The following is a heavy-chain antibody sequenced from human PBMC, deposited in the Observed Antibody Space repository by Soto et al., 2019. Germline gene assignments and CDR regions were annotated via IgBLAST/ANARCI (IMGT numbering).Heavy chain of an antibody. CDR2: ISNNGGST. D-gene: IGHD6-19*01. CDR1: GFIFSSFA. CDR3: AKDPDISGWYQTDLDY. Sequence: EVQLLESGGGLGQPGGSLRLSCAASGFIFSSFAMSWVRQAPGKGLEWVSTISNNGGSTYSADSVKGRFTISRDNSKNTLYLQMNSLRAEDTAVYYCAKDPDISGWYQTDLDYWGQGTLVTVSS. V-gene: IGHV3-23*01. J-gene: IGHJ4*02.